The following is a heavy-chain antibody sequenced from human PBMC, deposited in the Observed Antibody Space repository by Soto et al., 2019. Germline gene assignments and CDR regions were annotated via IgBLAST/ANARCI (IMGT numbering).Heavy chain of an antibody. CDR2: ISGGGGDT. D-gene: IGHD2-2*01. Sequence: GGSLRLSCAASGFTFSSYAMNWVRQAPGKGLEWVSAISGGGGDTFYADSVKGRFTISRDNSRNTLYLQMNSLRAEDTAIYYCVKFPTAIISYYYYYMDVWGKGTTVTVSS. CDR3: VKFPTAIISYYYYYMDV. J-gene: IGHJ6*03. CDR1: GFTFSSYA. V-gene: IGHV3-23*01.